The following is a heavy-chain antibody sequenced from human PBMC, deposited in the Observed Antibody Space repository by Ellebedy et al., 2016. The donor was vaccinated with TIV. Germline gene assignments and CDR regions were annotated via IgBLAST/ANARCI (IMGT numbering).Heavy chain of an antibody. D-gene: IGHD2-2*02. CDR3: ARGGYCSSTSCYTPYVSPDY. V-gene: IGHV3-11*01. CDR2: ISSSGSTI. CDR1: GFTFSDYY. J-gene: IGHJ4*02. Sequence: GGSLRLSXAASGFTFSDYYMSWIRQAPGKGLEWVSYISSSGSTIYYADSVKGRFTISRDNARNSLYLQMNSLRAEDTAVYYCARGGYCSSTSCYTPYVSPDYWGQGTLVTVSS.